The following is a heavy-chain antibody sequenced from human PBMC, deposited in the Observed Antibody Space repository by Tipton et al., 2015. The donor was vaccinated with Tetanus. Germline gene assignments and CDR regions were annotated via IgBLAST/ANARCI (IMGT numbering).Heavy chain of an antibody. V-gene: IGHV3-48*01. Sequence: SLRLSCAASGFTFSSYSMNWVRQAPGKGLEWVSYISSSSSTIYYADSVKGRFTISRDNAKNSLYLQMNSLRAEDTAVYYCARRGEPRIAAAGTLWFDPWGQGTLVTVSS. D-gene: IGHD6-13*01. J-gene: IGHJ5*02. CDR3: ARRGEPRIAAAGTLWFDP. CDR2: ISSSSSTI. CDR1: GFTFSSYS.